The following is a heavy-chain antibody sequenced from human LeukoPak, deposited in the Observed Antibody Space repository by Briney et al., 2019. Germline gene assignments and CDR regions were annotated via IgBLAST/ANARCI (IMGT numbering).Heavy chain of an antibody. V-gene: IGHV4-38-2*02. CDR2: IYHSGST. J-gene: IGHJ3*02. Sequence: SETLSLTCTVSGYSISSGYYWGWIRQPPGKGLEWIGSIYHSGSTYDNPSLKSRVTISEDTSKNQFSLKLSSVTAADTAVYYCARVGGLCYYDSSGYCSGAFDIWGQGTMVTVSS. D-gene: IGHD3-22*01. CDR3: ARVGGLCYYDSSGYCSGAFDI. CDR1: GYSISSGYY.